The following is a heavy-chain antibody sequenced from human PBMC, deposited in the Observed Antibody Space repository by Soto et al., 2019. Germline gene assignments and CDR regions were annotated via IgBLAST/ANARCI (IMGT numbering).Heavy chain of an antibody. CDR1: GDTSSNYG. Sequence: SVKVSCKASGDTSSNYGVSWVRQAPGQGLEWMGGILPVFGTTTYARNFQGRITITADKSTSTVYMELTSLRSDDTATYYCARDPDEVVGTDYHYYGMDVWDQGATVTVSS. CDR3: ARDPDEVVGTDYHYYGMDV. J-gene: IGHJ6*02. V-gene: IGHV1-69*06. CDR2: ILPVFGTT. D-gene: IGHD1-26*01.